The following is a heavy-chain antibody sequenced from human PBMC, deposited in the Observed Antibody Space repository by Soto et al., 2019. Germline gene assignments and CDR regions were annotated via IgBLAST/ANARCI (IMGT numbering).Heavy chain of an antibody. CDR2: INTNGNIT. Sequence: EVQLVESGGGLVQPGGSLRLSCSASGFTFSRSAMHWVRQAPGKGLEFVSAINTNGNITYYADSLKGRFTISRDNSKNTLYLQMSSLRADDTAVYFCVKGVSYAFDIWGQGTMVTVSS. D-gene: IGHD3-16*01. CDR1: GFTFSRSA. V-gene: IGHV3-64D*06. CDR3: VKGVSYAFDI. J-gene: IGHJ3*02.